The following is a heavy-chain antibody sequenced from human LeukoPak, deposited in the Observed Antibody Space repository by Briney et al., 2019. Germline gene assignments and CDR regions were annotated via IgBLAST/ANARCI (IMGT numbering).Heavy chain of an antibody. J-gene: IGHJ4*02. D-gene: IGHD3-22*01. CDR2: INHSGST. V-gene: IGHV4-34*01. CDR3: ARIGYYDSSGYYWSRGDY. CDR1: GGSFSGYY. Sequence: SETLSLTCAVYGGSFSGYYWSWIRQPPGKGLEWIGEINHSGSTNYNPSLKSRVTISVDTSKNQFSLKLSSVTAADTAVYYCARIGYYDSSGYYWSRGDYWGQGTLVTVSS.